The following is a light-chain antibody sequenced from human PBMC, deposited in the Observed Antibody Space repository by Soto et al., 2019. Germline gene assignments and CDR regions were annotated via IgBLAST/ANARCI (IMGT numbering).Light chain of an antibody. J-gene: IGLJ3*02. Sequence: QSALTQPRSVSGSPGQSVTISCTGTSSDVGGYTFVSWYQHHPGKAPKLIIYDVIERPSGIPDRFSGSKSGNTASLSISGLQAEDEADYYCCSYAGNYIWVFGGGTKVTVL. CDR2: DVI. CDR3: CSYAGNYIWV. CDR1: SSDVGGYTF. V-gene: IGLV2-11*01.